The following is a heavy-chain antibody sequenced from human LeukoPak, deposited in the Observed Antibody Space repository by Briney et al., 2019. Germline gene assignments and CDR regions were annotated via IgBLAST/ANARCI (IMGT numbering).Heavy chain of an antibody. V-gene: IGHV1-69*13. J-gene: IGHJ4*02. CDR3: ARVERDGYTQGGDY. CDR1: GGTFSSYA. CDR2: INPIFGTA. Sequence: SVKVSCKASGGTFSSYAISWVRQAPGQGLEWMGGINPIFGTANYAQKFQGRVTITADESTSTAYMELSSLRSEDTAVYYCARVERDGYTQGGDYWGQGTLVTVSS. D-gene: IGHD5-24*01.